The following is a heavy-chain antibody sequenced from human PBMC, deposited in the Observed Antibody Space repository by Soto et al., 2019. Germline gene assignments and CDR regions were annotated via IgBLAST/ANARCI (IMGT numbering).Heavy chain of an antibody. V-gene: IGHV3-21*01. CDR3: ARDSDYGYSSFDY. J-gene: IGHJ4*02. Sequence: GGSLRLSCAASGFTFSSYSMNWVRQAPGKGLEWVSSISSSSSYIYYADSVKGRFTISRDNAKNSLYLQMNSLRAEDTAVYYCARDSDYGYSSFDYWGQGTLVTVSS. CDR1: GFTFSSYS. CDR2: ISSSSSYI. D-gene: IGHD4-17*01.